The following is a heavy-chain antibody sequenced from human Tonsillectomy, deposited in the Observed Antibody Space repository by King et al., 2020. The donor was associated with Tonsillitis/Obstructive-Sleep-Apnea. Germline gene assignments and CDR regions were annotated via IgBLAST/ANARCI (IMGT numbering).Heavy chain of an antibody. V-gene: IGHV1-46*01. D-gene: IGHD2-15*01. CDR2: ISPSGGSP. J-gene: IGHJ4*02. Sequence: QLVQSGTEVKKPGASVKVSCKASGYTFISYYMHWVRQAPGQGLEWMGKISPSGGSPTYAQKFRGRVTLTRDTSTSTVYLELSSLRSDDTAVYYCARGYCSGGTCYRGDYWGQGTLVTVSP. CDR1: GYTFISYY. CDR3: ARGYCSGGTCYRGDY.